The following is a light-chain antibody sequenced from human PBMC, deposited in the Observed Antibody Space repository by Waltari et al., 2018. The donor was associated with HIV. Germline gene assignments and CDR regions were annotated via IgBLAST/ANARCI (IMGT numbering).Light chain of an antibody. CDR2: AAS. CDR3: QQSYSTPRT. J-gene: IGKJ5*01. Sequence: DIQMTQSPSSLSASVGDRVTITCRASQSISSYLNGYQQKPGKAPKLLIYAASSLQGGVPSRFSGSGSGTDFTLTINSLQPEDFATYYCQQSYSTPRTFGQGTRLEIK. V-gene: IGKV1-39*01. CDR1: QSISSY.